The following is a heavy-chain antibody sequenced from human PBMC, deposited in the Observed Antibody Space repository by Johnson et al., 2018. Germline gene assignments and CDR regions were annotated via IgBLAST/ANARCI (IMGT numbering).Heavy chain of an antibody. D-gene: IGHD1-1*01. CDR1: GFTFSSYG. CDR3: ATESGIRLSRYCFDY. J-gene: IGHJ4*02. V-gene: IGHV3-30*03. CDR2: ISSDGSNE. Sequence: QVQLVQSGGGVVQPGRSLRLSCAASGFTFSSYGMHWVRQAPGKGLEWVASISSDGSNEYYGDSVKGRFSISRDNSKKARYLEMNSLRAEDTAVYYCATESGIRLSRYCFDYWGQGTLVTVSS.